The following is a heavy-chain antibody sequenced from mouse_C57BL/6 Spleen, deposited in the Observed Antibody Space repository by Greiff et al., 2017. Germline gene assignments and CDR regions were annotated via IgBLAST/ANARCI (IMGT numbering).Heavy chain of an antibody. CDR2: IDPEGGET. Sequence: VQLQQSGAELVKPGASVKLSCTASGFNIKDYYMHWVKQRTEQGLEWIGRIDPEGGETKYAPKFQGKATITADTSSNTAYLPLSSLTSEDTAVYYCAIYYYCSSYYAMDYWGQGTSVTVSS. D-gene: IGHD1-1*01. CDR3: AIYYYCSSYYAMDY. J-gene: IGHJ4*01. V-gene: IGHV14-2*01. CDR1: GFNIKDYY.